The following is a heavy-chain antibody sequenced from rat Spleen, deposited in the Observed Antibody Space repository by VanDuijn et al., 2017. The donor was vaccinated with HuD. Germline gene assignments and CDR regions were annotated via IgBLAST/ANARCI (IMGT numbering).Heavy chain of an antibody. Sequence: EVQLVESGGGLVQPRRSLKLSCVASGFTFNNYWMTWIRQAPGKGLVWVSSISPSGVTYYRDSVKGRFTVSRENAKSTLYFLMDSLRSEDTATYYCAGISSHFDYWGKGVMVTASS. CDR2: ISPSGVT. CDR1: GFTFNNYW. CDR3: AGISSHFDY. D-gene: IGHD1-4*01. V-gene: IGHV5-31*01. J-gene: IGHJ2*01.